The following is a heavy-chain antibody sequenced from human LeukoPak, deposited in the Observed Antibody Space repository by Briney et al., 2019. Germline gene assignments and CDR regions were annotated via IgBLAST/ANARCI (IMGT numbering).Heavy chain of an antibody. V-gene: IGHV3-7*01. CDR3: ARGLREGVAVYYYYMDV. Sequence: GGSLRLSCAASGFTFSNYWMSWVRQAPGKGLEWVANIKYDGSEKNYVDSVKGRFTISRDNAKNSMYLQMNSLRAEDTAVYYCARGLREGVAVYYYYMDVWGKGTTVTISS. J-gene: IGHJ6*03. CDR2: IKYDGSEK. D-gene: IGHD4-17*01. CDR1: GFTFSNYW.